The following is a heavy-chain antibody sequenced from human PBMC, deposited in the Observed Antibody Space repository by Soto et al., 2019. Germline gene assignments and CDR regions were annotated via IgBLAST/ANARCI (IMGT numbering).Heavy chain of an antibody. CDR3: AREGGYGGNSGGSYGMDV. D-gene: IGHD4-17*01. CDR2: INPNSGGT. Sequence: ASVKVSCKASGYTFTGYYMHWVREAPGQGLEWIGWINPNSGGTNYAQKFQGRVTMTRDTSISTAYMELSRLRSDDTAVYYCAREGGYGGNSGGSYGMDVWGQGTTVTVS. CDR1: GYTFTGYY. V-gene: IGHV1-2*02. J-gene: IGHJ6*02.